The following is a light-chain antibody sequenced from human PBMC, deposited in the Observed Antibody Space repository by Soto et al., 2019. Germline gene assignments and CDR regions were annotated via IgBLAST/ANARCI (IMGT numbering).Light chain of an antibody. CDR1: RDIGSD. CDR3: QHYGGMWA. J-gene: IGKJ1*01. Sequence: ATQMTQSPSSLSASVGDRITITCRVSRDIGSDLSWYQQKPGKAPTLLIYAASNLESGVPSRFSGSGSGTEFILTISSLQPDDFATYCCQHYGGMWAFGQGTKVDIK. CDR2: AAS. V-gene: IGKV1-6*01.